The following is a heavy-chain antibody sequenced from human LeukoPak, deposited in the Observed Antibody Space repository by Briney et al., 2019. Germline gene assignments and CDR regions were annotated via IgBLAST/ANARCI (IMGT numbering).Heavy chain of an antibody. D-gene: IGHD6-13*01. Sequence: ASVKVSCKASGYTFATYGISWVRQAPGQGLEWMGWISAYNGNTNYAQKLQGRVTLTTDTSTNTVYMELRSLRSDDTAVYYCARDSLQLFDYWGQGTLVTVSS. V-gene: IGHV1-18*01. J-gene: IGHJ4*02. CDR1: GYTFATYG. CDR2: ISAYNGNT. CDR3: ARDSLQLFDY.